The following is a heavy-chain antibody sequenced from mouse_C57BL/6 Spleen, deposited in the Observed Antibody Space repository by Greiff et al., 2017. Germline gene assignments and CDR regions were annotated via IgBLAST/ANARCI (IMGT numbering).Heavy chain of an antibody. V-gene: IGHV1-15*01. J-gene: IGHJ2*01. CDR2: IDPETGGT. CDR1: GYTFTDYE. CDR3: TRWRPHDY. Sequence: QVQLQQPGAELVKPGASVTLSCKASGYTFTDYEMHWVKQTPVHGLEWIGAIDPETGGTAYNQKFKGKAILTADKSSSTAYMELRSLTSEDSAVYYCTRWRPHDYWGQGTTLTVSA.